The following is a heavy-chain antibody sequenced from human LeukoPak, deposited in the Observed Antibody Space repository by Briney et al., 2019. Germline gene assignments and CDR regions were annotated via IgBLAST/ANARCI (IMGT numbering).Heavy chain of an antibody. D-gene: IGHD3-3*01. CDR1: GIYG. Sequence: PGGSLRLSCAASGIYGMHWVRQAPGKGLEWVAVISYDGSNKYYADSVKGRFTISRDSSKNTLYLQMNSLRAEDTAVYYCAKDIRFLEWLFDYWGQGTLVTVSS. CDR3: AKDIRFLEWLFDY. V-gene: IGHV3-30*18. J-gene: IGHJ4*02. CDR2: ISYDGSNK.